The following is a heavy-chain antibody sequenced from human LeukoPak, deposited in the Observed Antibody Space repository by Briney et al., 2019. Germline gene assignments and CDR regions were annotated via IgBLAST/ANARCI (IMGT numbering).Heavy chain of an antibody. CDR1: GGSISSGGYS. CDR3: ASWGFYDFWSGVDY. Sequence: PSQTLSLTCAVSGGSISSGGYSWSWIRQPPGKGLEWIGYIYHSGSTNYNPSLKSRVTISVDTPKNQFSLKLSSVTAADTAVYYCASWGFYDFWSGVDYWGQGTLVTVSS. V-gene: IGHV4-30-2*01. J-gene: IGHJ4*02. CDR2: IYHSGST. D-gene: IGHD3-3*01.